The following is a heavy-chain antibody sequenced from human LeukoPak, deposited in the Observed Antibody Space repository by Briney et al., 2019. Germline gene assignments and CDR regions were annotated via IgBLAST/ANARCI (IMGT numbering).Heavy chain of an antibody. CDR2: IHYSGRT. CDR1: GGSISNSAYH. D-gene: IGHD6-13*01. CDR3: ARTTEAHSWRTRYYDYYMDV. J-gene: IGHJ6*03. Sequence: SETLSLTCTVSGGSISNSAYHWGWIRQPPGKGLEWIGSIHYSGRTYYNLSLKSRVTISVGTSKNQFSLKLSSVTAADTAVYYCARTTEAHSWRTRYYDYYMDVWGKGTTVTVSS. V-gene: IGHV4-39*07.